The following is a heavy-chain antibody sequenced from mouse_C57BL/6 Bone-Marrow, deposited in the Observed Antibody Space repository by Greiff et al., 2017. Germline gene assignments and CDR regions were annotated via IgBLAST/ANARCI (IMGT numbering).Heavy chain of an antibody. Sequence: VQLKESGPGLVAPSQSLSITCTVSGFSLTSYAISWVRQPPGKGLEWLGVIWNGGGTNYNSALKSRLSISKDNSKSQVFLKMNSLQTDDTARYYCARKSNWDWYFDVWGTGTTVTVSS. D-gene: IGHD4-1*01. V-gene: IGHV2-9-1*01. CDR2: IWNGGGT. J-gene: IGHJ1*03. CDR1: GFSLTSYA. CDR3: ARKSNWDWYFDV.